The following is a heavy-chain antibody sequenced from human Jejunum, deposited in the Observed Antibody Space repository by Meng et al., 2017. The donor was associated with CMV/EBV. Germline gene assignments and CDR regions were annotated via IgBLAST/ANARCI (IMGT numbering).Heavy chain of an antibody. J-gene: IGHJ5*02. CDR1: STGTSGYY. CDR3: ARHAYIGWSGPWFDP. D-gene: IGHD3-9*01. V-gene: IGHV4-39*01. CDR2: VYFGAST. Sequence: STGTSGYYWVWIRQPPGPGLEWIGSVYFGASTYYNPSLKSRTTISVDTAKNQFSLRLDSVAAADTAVYYCARHAYIGWSGPWFDPWGQGTLVTVSS.